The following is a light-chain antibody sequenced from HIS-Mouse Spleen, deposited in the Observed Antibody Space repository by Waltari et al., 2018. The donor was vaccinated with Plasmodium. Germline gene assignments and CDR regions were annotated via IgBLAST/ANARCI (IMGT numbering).Light chain of an antibody. CDR2: AAS. Sequence: AIQMTQSPSSLSASVGDRVTITCRASQGIRNDLGWYQQKPGKAPKLLISAASSLQSGVPARFSGSGSGTEFTLTISSLQSEDFAVYYCQQYNNWSFTFGPGTKVDIK. CDR3: QQYNNWSFT. CDR1: QGIRND. J-gene: IGKJ3*01. V-gene: IGKV1-6*01.